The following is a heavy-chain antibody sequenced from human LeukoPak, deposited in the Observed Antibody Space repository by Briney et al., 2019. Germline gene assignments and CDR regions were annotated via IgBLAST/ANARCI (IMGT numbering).Heavy chain of an antibody. CDR3: AKEYCSTTNCLGD. V-gene: IGHV3-30*18. J-gene: IGHJ4*02. D-gene: IGHD2-2*01. Sequence: GGSLRLSCAASGFXFSTYVFHWVRQAPGKGLEWVAVISYDGSEKYYADSVKGRFTISRDNSKNTLYLQMTSLRAEDTAVYYCAKEYCSTTNCLGDWGLGTLVTVSS. CDR2: ISYDGSEK. CDR1: GFXFSTYV.